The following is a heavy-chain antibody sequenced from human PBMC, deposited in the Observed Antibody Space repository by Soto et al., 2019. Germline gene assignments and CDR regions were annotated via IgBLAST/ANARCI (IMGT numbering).Heavy chain of an antibody. CDR1: GFTFGRYA. CDR2: ISGNGEST. V-gene: IGHV3-23*01. Sequence: EEQVLESGGGLVQPGGSLRLSCVASGFTFGRYATTWVRQTQGKGLECVSAISGNGESTHYADSVKGRFTISRDNSKNTLYLQLSNLRAEDTAIYYCAKVGGFDPWGPGTLVTVSS. CDR3: AKVGGFDP. D-gene: IGHD4-17*01. J-gene: IGHJ5*02.